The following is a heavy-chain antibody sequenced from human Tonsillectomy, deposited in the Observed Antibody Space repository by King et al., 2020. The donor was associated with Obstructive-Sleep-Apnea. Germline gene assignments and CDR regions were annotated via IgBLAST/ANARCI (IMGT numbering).Heavy chain of an antibody. D-gene: IGHD3-22*01. CDR1: GFTFSSYS. CDR2: ISSSSSTI. J-gene: IGHJ5*02. Sequence: VQLVESGGGLVQPGGSLRLSCAASGFTFSSYSMNWVRQAPGKGLEWVSYISSSSSTIYYADSVKGRFTISRDNANNSLYLQMNSLRAEDTAVYYCARDRDYYDSSGYYDWFDPWGQGTLVTVSS. CDR3: ARDRDYYDSSGYYDWFDP. V-gene: IGHV3-48*01.